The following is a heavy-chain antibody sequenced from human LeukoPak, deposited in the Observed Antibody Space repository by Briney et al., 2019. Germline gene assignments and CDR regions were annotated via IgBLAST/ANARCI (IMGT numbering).Heavy chain of an antibody. J-gene: IGHJ4*02. CDR2: IYYSVTT. CDR3: ASRGRAGSDMLALDY. V-gene: IGHV4-59*02. Sequence: SETLSLTRSLSGASVSFYYWSWMPPTPGKGLEWLGHIYYSVTTHYTPSLKSRLTISVETSKNQFSLKLSSVTAADTAVYYCASRGRAGSDMLALDYWGQGTLITVSS. D-gene: IGHD6-19*01. CDR1: GASVSFYY.